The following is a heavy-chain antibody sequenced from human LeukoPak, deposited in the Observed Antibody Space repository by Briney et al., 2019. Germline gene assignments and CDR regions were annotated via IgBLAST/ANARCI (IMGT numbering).Heavy chain of an antibody. Sequence: GRSLRLSCAASGFSLSAYGVHWVRQAPGKGLEWVAVIWYDGTSKDYADSVKGRFTFSRDNSKNTLYLQVNSLTVEDTAVYYCARSQSSSLIDYWGRGTLVTVSS. CDR1: GFSLSAYG. CDR3: ARSQSSSLIDY. J-gene: IGHJ4*02. V-gene: IGHV3-33*01. D-gene: IGHD6-13*01. CDR2: IWYDGTSK.